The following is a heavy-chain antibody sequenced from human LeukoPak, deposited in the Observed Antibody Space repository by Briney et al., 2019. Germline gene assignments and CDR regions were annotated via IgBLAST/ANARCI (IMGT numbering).Heavy chain of an antibody. CDR3: ARRYDNFDR. V-gene: IGHV4-59*08. D-gene: IGHD3-9*01. Sequence: SETLSLTCTVSGGSISSNYWSWSRQPPGKGLEWIGYIYYSGSTNYNPSLKSRVTISVDTSKNQFSLKLSSVTAADTAVYYCARRYDNFDRWGQGTLVTVSS. CDR2: IYYSGST. J-gene: IGHJ4*02. CDR1: GGSISSNY.